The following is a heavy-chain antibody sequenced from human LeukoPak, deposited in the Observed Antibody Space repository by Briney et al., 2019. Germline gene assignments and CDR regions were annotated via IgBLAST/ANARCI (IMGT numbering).Heavy chain of an antibody. Sequence: PSETLSLTCTVSGGSISSSSYYWGWIRQPPGKGLEWIGSIYYSGSTYYNPSLKSRVTISVDTSKNQFSLKLSSVTAADTAVYYCARSPIFGVVINYNWFDPWGQGTLVTVSS. J-gene: IGHJ5*02. D-gene: IGHD3-3*01. CDR3: ARSPIFGVVINYNWFDP. V-gene: IGHV4-39*01. CDR1: GGSISSSSYY. CDR2: IYYSGST.